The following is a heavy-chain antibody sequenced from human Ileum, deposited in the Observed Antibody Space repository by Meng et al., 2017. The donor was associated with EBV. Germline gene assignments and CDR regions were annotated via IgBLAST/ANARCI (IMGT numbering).Heavy chain of an antibody. J-gene: IGHJ4*02. Sequence: LPGSGPEQARPSEPPSPTCAVPGGSISRGDRFSWVRPRPGKGLEWMGETSHSESTNSSPSLKRRVTISRDKSKIQVSLKLNSLTAADTAVYYCASSDYYRSDYWGQGTLVTVSS. CDR1: GGSISRGDR. CDR3: ASSDYYRSDY. V-gene: IGHV4-4*02. CDR2: TSHSEST. D-gene: IGHD3-22*01.